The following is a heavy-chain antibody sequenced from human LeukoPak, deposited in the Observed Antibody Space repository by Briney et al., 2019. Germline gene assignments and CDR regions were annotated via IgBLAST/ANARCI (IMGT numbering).Heavy chain of an antibody. V-gene: IGHV3-74*01. Sequence: GGSLRLSCEASGFTFSRYWMHWVRRAPGKGLVWVSRINSDGSRTTYADSVKGRFTISRDNSKNTLYLQMNSLRAEDTAVYYCAKRDTIAVAGYLDYWGQGTLVTVSS. CDR3: AKRDTIAVAGYLDY. CDR2: INSDGSRT. CDR1: GFTFSRYW. D-gene: IGHD6-19*01. J-gene: IGHJ4*02.